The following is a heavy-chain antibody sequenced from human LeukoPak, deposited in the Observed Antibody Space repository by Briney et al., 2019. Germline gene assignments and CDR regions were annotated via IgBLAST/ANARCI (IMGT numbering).Heavy chain of an antibody. J-gene: IGHJ6*03. CDR3: GGESYYHYYMDV. D-gene: IGHD3-10*01. V-gene: IGHV3-23*01. CDR2: ISGSGGST. Sequence: PGGSLRLSCAASGFTFSSYGMSWVRQAPGKGLEWVSAISGSGGSTYYADSVKGRFTISRDNSKNTLYLQMNSLRAEDTAVYYCGGESYYHYYMDVWGKGTTVTVSS. CDR1: GFTFSSYG.